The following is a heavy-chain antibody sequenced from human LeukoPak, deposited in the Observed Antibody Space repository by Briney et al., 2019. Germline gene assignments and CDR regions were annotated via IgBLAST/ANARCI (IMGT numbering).Heavy chain of an antibody. CDR3: ARNVSAGYFDY. Sequence: PSETLYLTCSVSGGSFTGTTYYWAWIRQPPGKGLEWIGSVYYSGSTSYSPSLRSRVTISVDTSKKQFSLRLSSVSAADTAVYYCARNVSAGYFDYWGQGTPVTVSS. J-gene: IGHJ4*02. CDR2: VYYSGST. D-gene: IGHD2-8*01. V-gene: IGHV4-39*01. CDR1: GGSFTGTTYY.